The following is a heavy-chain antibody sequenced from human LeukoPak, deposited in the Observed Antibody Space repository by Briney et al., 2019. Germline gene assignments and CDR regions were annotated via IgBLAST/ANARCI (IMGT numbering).Heavy chain of an antibody. V-gene: IGHV1-2*02. CDR3: ARGATTGDFDY. CDR1: GYTFTGYY. D-gene: IGHD1-26*01. Sequence: ASVKVSCKASGYTFTGYYMHWVRQAPGQGLEWMGWINPNSGGTNCAQKFQGRVTMTRDTSISTAYMELSRLRSDDTAVYYCARGATTGDFDYCGQGTLVTVSS. CDR2: INPNSGGT. J-gene: IGHJ4*02.